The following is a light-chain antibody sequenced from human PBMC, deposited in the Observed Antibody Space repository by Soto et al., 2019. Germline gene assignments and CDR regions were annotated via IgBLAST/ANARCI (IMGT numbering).Light chain of an antibody. Sequence: IVLTQSPDSLAVSLGERATFNCKSSQRVLSSSKDKYSLDWDQQTTVQSPTLLIYWASTRECGVPDRFSGSGSGTDFTLTISSLQAEDVAVYYCQQSYSSPLTFGGGTKVEI. CDR3: QQSYSSPLT. V-gene: IGKV4-1*01. CDR1: QRVLSSSKDKYS. J-gene: IGKJ4*01. CDR2: WAS.